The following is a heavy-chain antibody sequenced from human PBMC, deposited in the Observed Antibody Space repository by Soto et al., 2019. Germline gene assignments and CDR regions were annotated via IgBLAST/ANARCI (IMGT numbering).Heavy chain of an antibody. D-gene: IGHD3-9*01. CDR3: AKRPLTWYLGLDY. CDR2: INGDGGGNGGST. CDR1: GFTFSNYA. V-gene: IGHV3-23*01. Sequence: EVQLLESGGSLVQPGGSLRLSCAASGFTFSNYAMTWVRQAPGKGLEWVSAINGDGGGNGGSTYYADSVKGRFTISRDNSRNTLYLHMNNLRVEDTAVYYCAKRPLTWYLGLDYWGQGALVTVSS. J-gene: IGHJ4*02.